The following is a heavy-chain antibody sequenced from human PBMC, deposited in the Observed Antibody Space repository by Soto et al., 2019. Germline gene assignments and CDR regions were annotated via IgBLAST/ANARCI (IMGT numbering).Heavy chain of an antibody. V-gene: IGHV1-69*13. CDR2: IIPIFGTA. Sequence: ASVKVSCKASGGTFSSYAISWVRQAPGQGLEWMGGIIPIFGTANYAQKFQGRVTITADESTSTAYMELSSLRSEDTAVYYCARNSRPAAMGHYYYYYGMDVWGQGTTVTVSS. CDR1: GGTFSSYA. D-gene: IGHD2-2*01. CDR3: ARNSRPAAMGHYYYYYGMDV. J-gene: IGHJ6*02.